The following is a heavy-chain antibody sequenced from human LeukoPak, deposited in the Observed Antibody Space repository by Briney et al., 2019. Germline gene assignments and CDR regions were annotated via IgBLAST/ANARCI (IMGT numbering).Heavy chain of an antibody. V-gene: IGHV1-2*02. J-gene: IGHJ4*02. CDR3: AREYILTAYYGDY. Sequence: ASVKVSCKASGYTFTGYYMHWVRQAPGQGLEWMGWINPNSGGTNYAQKFQGRVTMTRDTSISTAYMELSRLRSDDTAVYYCAREYILTAYYGDYWGQGTLVTVSS. CDR1: GYTFTGYY. CDR2: INPNSGGT. D-gene: IGHD3-9*01.